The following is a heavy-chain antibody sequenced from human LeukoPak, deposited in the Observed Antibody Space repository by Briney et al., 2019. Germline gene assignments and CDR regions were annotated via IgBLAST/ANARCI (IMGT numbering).Heavy chain of an antibody. V-gene: IGHV3-23*01. CDR2: ISGSGGST. CDR3: AKVEGVPAAIPRFDY. Sequence: PGGSLRLSCAASGFTFSSYAMSWVRQAPGKGLEWASAISGSGGSTYYADSVKGRFTISRDNSKNTLYLQMNSLRAEDTAVYYRAKVEGVPAAIPRFDYWGQGTLVTVSS. CDR1: GFTFSSYA. D-gene: IGHD2-2*02. J-gene: IGHJ4*02.